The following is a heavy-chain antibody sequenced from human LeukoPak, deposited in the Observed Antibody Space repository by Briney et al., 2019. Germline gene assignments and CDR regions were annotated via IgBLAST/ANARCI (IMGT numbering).Heavy chain of an antibody. J-gene: IGHJ4*02. Sequence: ASVKVSCKASGYTFTGYYMHWVRQAPGQGLEWMGWINPNSGGTNYAQKFQGRVTMTRDTSISTAYMELSRLRSDDTAVHYCARDLGGSWQYYFDYWGQGTLVTVSS. CDR1: GYTFTGYY. D-gene: IGHD3-16*01. V-gene: IGHV1-2*02. CDR3: ARDLGGSWQYYFDY. CDR2: INPNSGGT.